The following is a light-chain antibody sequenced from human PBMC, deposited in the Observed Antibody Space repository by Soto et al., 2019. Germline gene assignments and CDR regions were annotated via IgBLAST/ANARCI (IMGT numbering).Light chain of an antibody. CDR1: QSISTY. CDR3: QQSYSSPPEFS. Sequence: DIQMTQSPSSLSASVGDRVTITCRAGQSISTYLHWYQQKPGKAPKVLIYAASNLQSGVPSRFSGGGSETQFTHTSTSLQPEESSTYFCQQSYSSPPEFSFGRGTELEI. V-gene: IGKV1-39*01. CDR2: AAS. J-gene: IGKJ2*01.